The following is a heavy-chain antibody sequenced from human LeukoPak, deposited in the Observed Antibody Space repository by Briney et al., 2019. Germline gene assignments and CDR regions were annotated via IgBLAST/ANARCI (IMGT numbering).Heavy chain of an antibody. V-gene: IGHV1-2*02. CDR1: GYTFTGYY. J-gene: IGHJ4*02. Sequence: ASVKVSCKASGYTFTGYYMHWVRQAPGQGLEWMGWINPNSGGTNYAQKFQGRVTVTRDTSISTAYMELSRLRSDDTAVYYCARDLFSATYYYDSSGYYYWGQGTLVTVSS. D-gene: IGHD3-22*01. CDR3: ARDLFSATYYYDSSGYYY. CDR2: INPNSGGT.